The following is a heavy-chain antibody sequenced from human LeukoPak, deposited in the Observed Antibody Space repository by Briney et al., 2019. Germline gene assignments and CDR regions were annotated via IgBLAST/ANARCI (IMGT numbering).Heavy chain of an antibody. V-gene: IGHV3-30*18. Sequence: PGGSLRLSCAASGFTFSSYGMHWVRQAPGKGLEWVAVISYDGSNKYYADSVKGRFTISRDNSKNTLYLQMNSLRAEDTAVYYCAKGRLMVGVYFDYWGQGTLVTDSS. CDR2: ISYDGSNK. CDR1: GFTFSSYG. D-gene: IGHD3-10*02. J-gene: IGHJ4*02. CDR3: AKGRLMVGVYFDY.